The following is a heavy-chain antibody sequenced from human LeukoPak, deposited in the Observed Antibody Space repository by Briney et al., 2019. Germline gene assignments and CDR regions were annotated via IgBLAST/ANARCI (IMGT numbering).Heavy chain of an antibody. D-gene: IGHD3-22*01. CDR1: AGSITSGTSY. V-gene: IGHV4-39*07. CDR3: AREGRDYYDRSGYSPDY. J-gene: IGHJ4*02. Sequence: SETLSLNCTVAAGSITSGTSYWGWVRQPPGRGLEWIGTFYSTGSTHYNPSLSNRVTISLNTSKSQFSLRLSSVTAADTAIYYCAREGRDYYDRSGYSPDYWGQGTLVTVSS. CDR2: FYSTGST.